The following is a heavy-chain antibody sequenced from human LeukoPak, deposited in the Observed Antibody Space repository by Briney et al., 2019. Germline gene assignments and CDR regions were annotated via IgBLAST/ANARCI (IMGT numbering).Heavy chain of an antibody. CDR2: IKQDGGER. Sequence: GGSLRLSCAASGFSFSSHWMSWVRQAPGKGLEWVASIKQDGGERFYVDSVKGRFTISKDNAKNSLYLQMNSLRAEDTALYHCARNNGMDVWGQGTTVIVSS. CDR1: GFSFSSHW. J-gene: IGHJ6*02. CDR3: ARNNGMDV. V-gene: IGHV3-7*03.